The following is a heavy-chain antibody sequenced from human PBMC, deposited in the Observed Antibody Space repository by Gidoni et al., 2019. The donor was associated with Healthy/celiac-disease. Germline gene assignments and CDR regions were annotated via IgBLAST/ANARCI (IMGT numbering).Heavy chain of an antibody. CDR1: GVTFSRSG. CDR3: AKPHFGYYYDSSGYSTSDY. J-gene: IGHJ4*02. CDR2: ISDDGSNK. Sequence: QVQLVESGGGVVQPGRSLRLACAAPGVTFSRSGMHWVRQAPGKGLECVAVISDDGSNKYYADSVKGRFTISRDNSKNTLYLQMTSLRAEDTAVYYCAKPHFGYYYDSSGYSTSDYWGQGTLVTVSS. D-gene: IGHD3-22*01. V-gene: IGHV3-30*18.